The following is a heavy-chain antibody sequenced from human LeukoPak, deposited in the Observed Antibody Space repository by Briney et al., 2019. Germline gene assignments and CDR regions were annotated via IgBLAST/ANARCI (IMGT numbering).Heavy chain of an antibody. D-gene: IGHD6-6*01. CDR1: GFSFGDYT. J-gene: IGHJ6*02. CDR3: AKYSSSSNYYYGMDV. CDR2: IRSKAYGGTT. V-gene: IGHV3-49*03. Sequence: GGSLRLSCTASGFSFGDYTMSWFRQAPGKGLEWVGFIRSKAYGGTTEYAASVKGRFTIPRDDSKSIAYLQMNSLKTDDTAVYHCAKYSSSSNYYYGMDVWGQGTTVTVSS.